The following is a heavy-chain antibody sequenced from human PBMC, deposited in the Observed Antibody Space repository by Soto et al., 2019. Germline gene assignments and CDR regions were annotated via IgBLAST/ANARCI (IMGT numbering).Heavy chain of an antibody. CDR1: GGSISGYF. CDR3: ARGRGFGEHYFDS. V-gene: IGHV4-4*07. D-gene: IGHD3-10*01. Sequence: QLQLQESGPGLVKPSETLSLICTVSGGSISGYFWSWVRQPAGKGLEWIGRIYSAGSTNYNPSLKSRVTMSVDTSQNQFSLKLTSVTAADTAMYYCARGRGFGEHYFDSWGQGALVTASS. J-gene: IGHJ4*02. CDR2: IYSAGST.